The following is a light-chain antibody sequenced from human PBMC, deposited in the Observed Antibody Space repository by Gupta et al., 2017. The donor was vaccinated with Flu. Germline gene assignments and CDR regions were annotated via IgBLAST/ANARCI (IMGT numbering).Light chain of an antibody. CDR1: QSISSW. J-gene: IGKJ1*01. V-gene: IGKV1-5*03. CDR3: QQYNSYSET. CDR2: KAS. Sequence: PSTLSASVGDRVTITCRASQSISSWLAWYQQKPGKAPKLLIYKASSLESGVPSRFSGSGSGTXFTLTIXSLQPDDFATYYCQQYNSYSETFGXGTKVEIK.